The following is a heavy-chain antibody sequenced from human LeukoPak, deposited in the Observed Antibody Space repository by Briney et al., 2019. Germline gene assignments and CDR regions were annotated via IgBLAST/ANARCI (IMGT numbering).Heavy chain of an antibody. CDR1: GFTFSGHN. Sequence: GGSLRLSCAASGFTFSGHNMNWVRQAPGKGLEWIAFVSISSGTIYYADSVNGRFRISRDNAKSSLDLEMNSLRAEDTAVYYCARAMSTLGGVRNNFDSWGPGTLVTVSS. CDR2: VSISSGTI. CDR3: ARAMSTLGGVRNNFDS. V-gene: IGHV3-48*04. D-gene: IGHD3-16*01. J-gene: IGHJ4*02.